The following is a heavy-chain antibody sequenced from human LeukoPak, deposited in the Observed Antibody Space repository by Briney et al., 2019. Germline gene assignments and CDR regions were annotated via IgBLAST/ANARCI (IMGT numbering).Heavy chain of an antibody. D-gene: IGHD3-3*01. J-gene: IGHJ3*02. Sequence: GASVNVSCKASGGTFSSYAISWVRQAPGQGLEWMGGIIPIFGTANYAQKFQGRVTITADESTSTAYMELSSLRSEDTAVYYCARDGLRFLEWFEGAFDIWGQGTMVTVSS. V-gene: IGHV1-69*13. CDR3: ARDGLRFLEWFEGAFDI. CDR2: IIPIFGTA. CDR1: GGTFSSYA.